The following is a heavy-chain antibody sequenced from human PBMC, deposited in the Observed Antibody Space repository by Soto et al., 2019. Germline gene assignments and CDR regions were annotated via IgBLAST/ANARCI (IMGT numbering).Heavy chain of an antibody. J-gene: IGHJ4*02. CDR3: ARRRASDYGGNHHPYYFDR. CDR2: ISYSGRT. CDR1: GASIITDNYF. D-gene: IGHD4-17*01. Sequence: AETLSLTCTVSGASIITDNYFWVWIRQSPGRGLELIGSISYSGRTYDNPSLQSRVTISIDASKNQFSPKLTSVTTADTAVYYCARRRASDYGGNHHPYYFDRWGQGXLVTVSS. V-gene: IGHV4-39*01.